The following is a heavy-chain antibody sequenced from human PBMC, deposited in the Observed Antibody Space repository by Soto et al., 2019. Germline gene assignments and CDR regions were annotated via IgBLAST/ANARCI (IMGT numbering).Heavy chain of an antibody. CDR1: GFTFSSYG. CDR3: AKAAFGVDPYYYYGMDV. J-gene: IGHJ6*02. Sequence: GGSLRLSCAASGFTFSSYGMHWVRQAPGKGLEWVAVISYDGSNKYYADSVKGRFTISRDNSKNTLYLQMNSLRAEDTAVYYCAKAAFGVDPYYYYGMDVWGQGTTVTVSS. CDR2: ISYDGSNK. V-gene: IGHV3-30*18. D-gene: IGHD3-3*01.